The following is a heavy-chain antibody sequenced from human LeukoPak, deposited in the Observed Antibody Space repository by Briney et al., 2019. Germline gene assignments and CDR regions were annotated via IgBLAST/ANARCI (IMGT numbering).Heavy chain of an antibody. V-gene: IGHV3-48*03. D-gene: IGHD3-10*01. CDR1: AFTLSSYE. CDR3: ARLRNYYGSGSWGFMDV. Sequence: GGSLRLSCAASAFTLSSYEMNWVRQAPGKGLEWASYINTNGRTIHYADSVKGRFTISRDNAKNSLYLQMNSLRAEDTAIYYCARLRNYYGSGSWGFMDVWGKGTTVTISS. CDR2: INTNGRTI. J-gene: IGHJ6*03.